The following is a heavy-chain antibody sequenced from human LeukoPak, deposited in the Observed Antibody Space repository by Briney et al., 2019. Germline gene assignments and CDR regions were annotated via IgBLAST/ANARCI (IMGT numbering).Heavy chain of an antibody. D-gene: IGHD6-13*01. CDR1: GGTFSSYA. CDR3: ARAARIAAAVTAEYFQH. Sequence: ASVKVSCKASGGTFSSYAISWVRQAPGQGLEWVGRIIPIFGTANYAQKFQGRVTITTDESTSTAYMELSRLRSDDTAVYYCARAARIAAAVTAEYFQHWGQGTLVTVSS. CDR2: IIPIFGTA. J-gene: IGHJ1*01. V-gene: IGHV1-69*05.